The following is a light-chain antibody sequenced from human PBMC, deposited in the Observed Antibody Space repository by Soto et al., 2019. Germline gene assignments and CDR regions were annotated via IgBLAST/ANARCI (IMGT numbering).Light chain of an antibody. J-gene: IGKJ4*01. V-gene: IGKV3-11*01. CDR2: DAS. CDR1: QSVSSY. Sequence: EIVLRQSLATLSLSPGERATLSCRASQSVSSYLAWYQQKPGQAPRLLIYDASNGATGIPARFSGSGSGTDFTLTISSLEPEDFAVYYCQQRSNWPPTFGGGTKVDIK. CDR3: QQRSNWPPT.